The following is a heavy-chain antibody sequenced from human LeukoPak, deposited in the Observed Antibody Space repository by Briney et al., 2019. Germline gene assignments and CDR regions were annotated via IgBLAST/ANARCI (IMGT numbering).Heavy chain of an antibody. V-gene: IGHV3-23*01. D-gene: IGHD3-9*01. CDR2: ISGSGGST. CDR3: AKDRHYDSDPIPFDY. Sequence: GGSLRLSCAAFGFTFSSYAMSWVRQAPGKGLEWVSAISGSGGSTYYADSVKGRFTISRDNSKNTLYLQMNSLRAEDTAVYYCAKDRHYDSDPIPFDYWGQGTLVTVSS. J-gene: IGHJ4*02. CDR1: GFTFSSYA.